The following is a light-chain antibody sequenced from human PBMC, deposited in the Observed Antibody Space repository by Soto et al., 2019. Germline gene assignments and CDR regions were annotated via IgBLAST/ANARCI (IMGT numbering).Light chain of an antibody. CDR2: EVN. CDR1: SSDVGYFNY. V-gene: IGLV2-8*01. J-gene: IGLJ2*01. CDR3: SSYAGSNNLV. Sequence: QSALTQPPSASGSPGQSVTISCTGTSSDVGYFNYVSWYQQHPGKAPKLMIYEVNKRPSGVPDRFSGSKSGNTASLTVSGLQAEDEADYYCSSYAGSNNLVFGGGTKLTVL.